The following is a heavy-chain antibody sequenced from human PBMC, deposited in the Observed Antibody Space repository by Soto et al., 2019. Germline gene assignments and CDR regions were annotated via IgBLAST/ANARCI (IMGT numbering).Heavy chain of an antibody. CDR2: ISAYNGNT. CDR3: AREMDSSGDDAFDI. CDR1: GYTFTSYG. Sequence: ASVKVSCKASGYTFTSYGISWVRQAPGQGLEWMGWISAYNGNTNYAQKLQGRVTMTTDTSTSTAYMELRSLRSDDTAVYYCAREMDSSGDDAFDIWGQGTMVTVSS. V-gene: IGHV1-18*01. J-gene: IGHJ3*02. D-gene: IGHD6-19*01.